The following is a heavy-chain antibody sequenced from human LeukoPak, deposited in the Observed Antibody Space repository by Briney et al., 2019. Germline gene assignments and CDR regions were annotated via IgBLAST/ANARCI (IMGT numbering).Heavy chain of an antibody. CDR1: GFTFSSYA. CDR3: ARARNAMVRGVYVDY. Sequence: PGGSLRLSCAASGFTFSSYAMHWVRQAPGKGLEWVAVISYDGSNKYYADSVKGRFTISRDNSKNTLYLQRNSLRAEDTAVYYCARARNAMVRGVYVDYWGQGTLVTVSS. J-gene: IGHJ4*02. CDR2: ISYDGSNK. D-gene: IGHD3-10*01. V-gene: IGHV3-30*04.